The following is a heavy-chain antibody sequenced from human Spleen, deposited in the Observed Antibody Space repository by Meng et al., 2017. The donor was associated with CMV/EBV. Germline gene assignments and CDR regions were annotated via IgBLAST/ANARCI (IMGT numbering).Heavy chain of an antibody. Sequence: GSLRLSCAVYGGSFSGYYWTWIRQPPGKGLEWIGEINHSGGTNYNPSLKSRVTFSLDTSKTQFSLNLRSVTAADTAVYYCARGAHDYSNYHYYYYGMDVWGQGTTVTVSS. D-gene: IGHD4-11*01. CDR2: INHSGGT. CDR1: GGSFSGYY. V-gene: IGHV4-34*01. J-gene: IGHJ6*02. CDR3: ARGAHDYSNYHYYYYGMDV.